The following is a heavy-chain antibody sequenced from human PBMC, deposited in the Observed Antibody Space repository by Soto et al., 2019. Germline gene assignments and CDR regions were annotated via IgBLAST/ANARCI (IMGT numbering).Heavy chain of an antibody. J-gene: IGHJ5*02. CDR1: GFTFTSSA. D-gene: IGHD6-13*01. V-gene: IGHV1-58*01. CDR3: AATYSSSWSEVWFDP. CDR2: IVVGSGNT. Sequence: GASVKVSCKASGFTFTSSAVQCVRQARGQLLEWIGWIVVGSGNTNYAQKFQERVTITRDMSTSTAYMELSSLRSEDTAVYYCAATYSSSWSEVWFDPWGQGTLVTVSS.